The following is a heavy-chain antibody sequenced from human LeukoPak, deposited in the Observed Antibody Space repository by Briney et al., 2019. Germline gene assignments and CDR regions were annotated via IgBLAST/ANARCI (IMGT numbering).Heavy chain of an antibody. J-gene: IGHJ5*02. CDR2: IYTSGST. CDR1: GGSISSGSYY. V-gene: IGHV4-61*02. D-gene: IGHD3-16*02. CDR3: ASGDYVWGSYRNNWFDP. Sequence: SETLSLTCTVSGGSISSGSYYWSWIRQPAGKGLEWIGRIYTSGSTNYNPSLKSRVTISVDTSKNQFSLKLSSVTAADTAVYYCASGDYVWGSYRNNWFDPWGQGTLVTVSS.